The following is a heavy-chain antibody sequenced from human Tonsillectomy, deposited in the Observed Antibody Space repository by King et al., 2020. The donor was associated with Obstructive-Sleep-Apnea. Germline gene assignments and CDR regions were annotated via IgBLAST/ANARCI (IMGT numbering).Heavy chain of an antibody. Sequence: VQLQESGPGLVKPSENLTLTCTVSGGSISTYYWNWFRQAPGKGLEWICYIYYSGSTNSNPSLKSRVTISVDTSKNQFSLNLRSLAAADTAVYYCAGGGYYYFDYWGQGTLATVSS. J-gene: IGHJ4*02. V-gene: IGHV4-59*08. CDR2: IYYSGST. CDR3: AGGGYYYFDY. CDR1: GGSISTYY. D-gene: IGHD3-22*01.